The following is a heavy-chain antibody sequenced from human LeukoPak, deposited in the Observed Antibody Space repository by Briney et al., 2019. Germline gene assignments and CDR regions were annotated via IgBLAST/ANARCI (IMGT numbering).Heavy chain of an antibody. CDR3: AGGVYGYNAFDY. Sequence: GGSLRLSCAASGLTFSSSNMHWVRQAPGKGLEWVSFISGSSTATQYADSVEGRFTISRDNGKNSVYLQMNSLKDEDTAVYYCAGGVYGYNAFDYWGQGTLVRVSS. CDR2: ISGSSTAT. CDR1: GLTFSSSN. D-gene: IGHD5/OR15-5a*01. V-gene: IGHV3-48*02. J-gene: IGHJ4*02.